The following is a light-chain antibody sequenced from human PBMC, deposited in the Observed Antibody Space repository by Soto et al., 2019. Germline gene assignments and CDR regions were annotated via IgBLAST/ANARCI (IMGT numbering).Light chain of an antibody. CDR3: QHYNDYVVWT. CDR1: QSINNW. V-gene: IGKV1-5*01. CDR2: DVS. Sequence: DIQMTQSPSTLSASVGDRVTITCRASQSINNWLAWYQQKPGKAPNLLIYDVSSLGSGVPSRFSGSGSGTEFTLTISSLQPDDFATYYCQHYNDYVVWTFGQGTKV. J-gene: IGKJ1*01.